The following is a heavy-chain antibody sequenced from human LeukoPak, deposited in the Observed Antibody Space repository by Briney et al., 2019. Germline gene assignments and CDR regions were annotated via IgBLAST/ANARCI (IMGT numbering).Heavy chain of an antibody. CDR2: IGCYNGDT. D-gene: IGHD6-19*01. CDR1: GYTFTHHG. Sequence: ASVRVSCKASGYTFTHHGISWVRQAPGQGLEWMGWIGCYNGDTNYAQNLQGRVTMSTDSSTNTAYMELTGLRSDDTAVYYCVRDPTNTSGRYAYFDYWGQGTLVTVSS. V-gene: IGHV1-18*01. J-gene: IGHJ4*02. CDR3: VRDPTNTSGRYAYFDY.